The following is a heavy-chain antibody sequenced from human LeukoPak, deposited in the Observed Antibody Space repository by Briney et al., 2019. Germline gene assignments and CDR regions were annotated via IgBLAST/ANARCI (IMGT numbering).Heavy chain of an antibody. CDR2: IYYSGST. CDR3: ARWRYGSGSYYFDY. V-gene: IGHV4-59*01. Sequence: SETLSLTCTVSGGSISSYYRSWIRQPPGKGLEWIGYIYYSGSTNYNPSLKSRVTISVDTSKNQFSLKLSSVTAADTAVYYCARWRYGSGSYYFDYRGQGTLVTVSS. CDR1: GGSISSYY. J-gene: IGHJ4*02. D-gene: IGHD3-10*01.